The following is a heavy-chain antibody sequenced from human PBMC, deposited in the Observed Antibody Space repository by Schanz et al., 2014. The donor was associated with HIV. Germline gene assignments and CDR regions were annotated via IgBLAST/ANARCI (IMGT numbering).Heavy chain of an antibody. J-gene: IGHJ6*02. Sequence: VQLVESGGGLVQPGGSLRLSCAASGFTFDNYGMHWVRQAPGKGLEWVTVISYDGRNKYYADSVKGRVTVSRDNSKNTLYLKVNSLRAEDTAXYYCAKDRNYYDSRYLGKGNYYYYYGMDVWGQGTTVTVSS. CDR2: ISYDGRNK. CDR1: GFTFDNYG. CDR3: AKDRNYYDSRYLGKGNYYYYYGMDV. V-gene: IGHV3-30*18. D-gene: IGHD3-22*01.